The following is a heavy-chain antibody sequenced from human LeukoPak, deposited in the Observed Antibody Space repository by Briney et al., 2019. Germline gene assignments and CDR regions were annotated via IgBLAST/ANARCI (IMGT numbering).Heavy chain of an antibody. D-gene: IGHD3-22*01. CDR2: IDSDGSST. CDR3: ARGTTMMIT. V-gene: IGHV3-74*01. CDR1: GFTFSTCW. Sequence: GGSLRLSCAASGFTFSTCWMHWVRQAPGKGLVWVSRIDSDGSSTNCADSVKGRFTISRDNAKNTLYLQMNSLRVEDTAVYYCARGTTMMITWGQGTLVTVSS. J-gene: IGHJ5*02.